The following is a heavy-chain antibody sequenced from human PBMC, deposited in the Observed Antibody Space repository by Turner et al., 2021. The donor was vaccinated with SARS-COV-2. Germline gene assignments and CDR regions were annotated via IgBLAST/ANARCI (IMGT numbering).Heavy chain of an antibody. J-gene: IGHJ4*02. V-gene: IGHV3-23*01. CDR2: ISGSGGST. CDR3: ARDGGYSGYAYFDY. CDR1: GFTFSSYA. Sequence: EVQLLESGGGLVQPGGSLRLSCAASGFTFSSYAMSWVRQAPGKGLEWVSTISGSGGSTYYADSVKGRFTISRDNSKNTLYLQMNSLRAEDTAVYYCARDGGYSGYAYFDYWGQGTLVTVSS. D-gene: IGHD5-12*01.